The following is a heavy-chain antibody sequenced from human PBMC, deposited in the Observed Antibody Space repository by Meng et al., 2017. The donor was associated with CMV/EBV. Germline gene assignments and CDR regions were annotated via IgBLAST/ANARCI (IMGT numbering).Heavy chain of an antibody. CDR1: GFNFADYV. Sequence: GGSLRPSCTASGFNFADYVMSWVRQAPGKGLEWVGFIRSKAYGGTTEYAASVKGRFTISRDDSKSIAYLQMNSLKTEDTAVYYCTRVGHDVFDIWGQGTMVTVSS. J-gene: IGHJ3*02. V-gene: IGHV3-49*04. CDR3: TRVGHDVFDI. CDR2: IRSKAYGGTT.